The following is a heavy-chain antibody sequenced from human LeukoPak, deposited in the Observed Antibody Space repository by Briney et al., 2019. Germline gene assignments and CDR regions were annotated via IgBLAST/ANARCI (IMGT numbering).Heavy chain of an antibody. CDR2: TFYDGSRR. CDR1: GFTFSDFG. CDR3: ARDDSATYYNLAF. J-gene: IGHJ4*02. Sequence: GTPLRLFCAASGFTFSDFGFHWVRQAPGKGLEWVAGTFYDGSRRFYADSVKGRFTISRDTSKNTVFLHLNSLRADDTAVYYCARDDSATYYNLAFWRQGTPVTVSS. D-gene: IGHD3-10*01. V-gene: IGHV3-33*01.